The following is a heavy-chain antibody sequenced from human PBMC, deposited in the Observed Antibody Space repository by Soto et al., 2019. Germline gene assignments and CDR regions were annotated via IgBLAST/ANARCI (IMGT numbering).Heavy chain of an antibody. V-gene: IGHV4-39*01. D-gene: IGHD3-10*01. CDR3: ARQSGYYYASGRAAPLYGMDV. Sequence: NPSETLSLTCTVSGGSISSISSYWGWIRQPPGKGLEWIGNVYYSGSTYSNPSLKSRLTISADTSKNQFSLKLSSVTAADTAVYFCARQSGYYYASGRAAPLYGMDVWGQGTTVTVSS. J-gene: IGHJ6*02. CDR2: VYYSGST. CDR1: GGSISSISSY.